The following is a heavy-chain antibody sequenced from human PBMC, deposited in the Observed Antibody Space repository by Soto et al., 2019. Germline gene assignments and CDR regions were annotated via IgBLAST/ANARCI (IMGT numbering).Heavy chain of an antibody. V-gene: IGHV1-69*19. Sequence: QVQLVQSGAEVTKPGSSVKVSCKASGGTFSSYAISWVRQAPGQGPEWMGDISPMFGAANYAPKFQGRVTITADESTGTSYMQLSSLTSEDTALYFCAREVQVHTPAFVYWGQGTLVTVSS. D-gene: IGHD3-10*01. J-gene: IGHJ4*02. CDR2: ISPMFGAA. CDR1: GGTFSSYA. CDR3: AREVQVHTPAFVY.